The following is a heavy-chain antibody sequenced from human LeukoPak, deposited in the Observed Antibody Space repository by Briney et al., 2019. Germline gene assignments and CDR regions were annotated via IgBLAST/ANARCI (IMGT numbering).Heavy chain of an antibody. J-gene: IGHJ4*02. CDR2: ISLRGNT. D-gene: IGHD6-13*01. CDR3: ARGTTSAAAVPDY. Sequence: SESLSLTCTVSGASISTYYWSWIRQPPGKGLEWIGFISLRGNTNYNPSLKSRITISADTSKNQLSLKLSSVTAADTAIYYCARGTTSAAAVPDYWGQGTLVTVSS. CDR1: GASISTYY. V-gene: IGHV4-59*01.